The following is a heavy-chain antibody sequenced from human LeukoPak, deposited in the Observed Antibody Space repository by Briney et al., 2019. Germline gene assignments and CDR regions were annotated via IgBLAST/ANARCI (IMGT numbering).Heavy chain of an antibody. V-gene: IGHV1-69*13. CDR3: ARAMVRGAEDYYYGMDV. CDR1: GGTFSSYA. CDR2: IIPIFGTA. J-gene: IGHJ6*04. Sequence: WASVKVSCKAYGGTFSSYAISWVRQAPGQGLEWMGGIIPIFGTANYAQKFQGRVTITADESTSTAYMELSSLRSEDTAVYYCARAMVRGAEDYYYGMDVWGKGTTVTVSS. D-gene: IGHD3-10*01.